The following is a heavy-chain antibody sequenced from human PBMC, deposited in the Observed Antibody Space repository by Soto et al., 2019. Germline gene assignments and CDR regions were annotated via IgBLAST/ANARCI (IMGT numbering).Heavy chain of an antibody. CDR2: INPNSGAT. CDR1: GYTFTDYY. V-gene: IGHV1-2*02. CDR3: AKDQGGYMVSGMDV. J-gene: IGHJ6*02. Sequence: ASVKVSCKASGYTFTDYYIYWLRQAPGHGLEWMGWINPNSGATNYAHTLQGRVTMTRDTSIRAAYMELSRLSSDDTAVYYCAKDQGGYMVSGMDVWGQGTTVTVSS. D-gene: IGHD2-2*02.